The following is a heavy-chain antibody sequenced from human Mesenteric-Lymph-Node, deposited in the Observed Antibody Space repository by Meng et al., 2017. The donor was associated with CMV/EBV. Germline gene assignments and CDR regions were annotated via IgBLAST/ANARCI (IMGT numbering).Heavy chain of an antibody. Sequence: GESLKISCAASGFTFSTYWMGWVRQVPGKGLEWVANIKYDGSEKYYVDPLKGRFTIARDNVKHSLFLQMTGLRADDTAMYYCVKGGTPALDYWGQGTLVTVSS. CDR3: VKGGTPALDY. CDR1: GFTFSTYW. J-gene: IGHJ4*02. CDR2: IKYDGSEK. V-gene: IGHV3-7*01. D-gene: IGHD1-26*01.